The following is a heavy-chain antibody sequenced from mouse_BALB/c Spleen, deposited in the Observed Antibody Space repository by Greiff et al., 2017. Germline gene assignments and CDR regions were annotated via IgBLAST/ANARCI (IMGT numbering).Heavy chain of an antibody. CDR2: ISSGGSYT. CDR3: ARDNYGFAY. J-gene: IGHJ3*01. V-gene: IGHV5-9-4*01. Sequence: EVQRVESGGGLVKPGGSLKLSCAASGFTFSSYAMSWVRQSPEKRLEWVAEISSGGSYTYYPDTVTGRFTISRDNAKNTLYLEMSSLRSEDTAMYYCARDNYGFAYWGQGTLVTVSA. D-gene: IGHD1-1*01. CDR1: GFTFSSYA.